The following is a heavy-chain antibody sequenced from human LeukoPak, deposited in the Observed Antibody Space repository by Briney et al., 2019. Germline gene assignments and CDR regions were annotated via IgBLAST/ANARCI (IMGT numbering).Heavy chain of an antibody. D-gene: IGHD3-3*01. V-gene: IGHV1-46*01. J-gene: IGHJ4*02. Sequence: ASVKVSCKASGYTFTKYYMHWVRQAPGQGLEWMGIINPGGGSTNYAQKFQGRVTMTRDTSTSTVYVELSSLRSEDTAVYYCARDASTAVGGVLIRYWGQGTLVTVSS. CDR3: ARDASTAVGGVLIRY. CDR2: INPGGGST. CDR1: GYTFTKYY.